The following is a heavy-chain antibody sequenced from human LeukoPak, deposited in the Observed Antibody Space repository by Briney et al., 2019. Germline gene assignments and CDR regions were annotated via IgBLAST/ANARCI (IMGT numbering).Heavy chain of an antibody. CDR1: GGSFSGYC. J-gene: IGHJ1*01. CDR3: ARSGAGSVEYYYDSSGDSAEYFQH. Sequence: PSETLSLTCAVYGGSFSGYCWSWIRQPPGKGLEWIGEINHSGSTNYNPSLKSRVSISVDTSKNQFSLKLSSVTAADTAVYYCARSGAGSVEYYYDSSGDSAEYFQHWGQGTLVTVSS. D-gene: IGHD3-22*01. CDR2: INHSGST. V-gene: IGHV4-34*01.